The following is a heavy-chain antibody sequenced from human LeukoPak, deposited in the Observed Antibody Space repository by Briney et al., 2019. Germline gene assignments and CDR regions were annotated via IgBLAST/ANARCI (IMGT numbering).Heavy chain of an antibody. V-gene: IGHV1-18*01. CDR3: ATQYCSSTTCYPYWVDY. CDR2: ISAYNGNT. CDR1: GYTFSSYG. J-gene: IGHJ4*02. D-gene: IGHD2-2*01. Sequence: ASVKVSCKASGYTFSSYGISWVRQAPGQGLEWMGWISAYNGNTNYAQKLQGSVTMTTDTSTSTAYMELRSLRSDDTAVYYCATQYCSSTTCYPYWVDYWGQGTLVTVSS.